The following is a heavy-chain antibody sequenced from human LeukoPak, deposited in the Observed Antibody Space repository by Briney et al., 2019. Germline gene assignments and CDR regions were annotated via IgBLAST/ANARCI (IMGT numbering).Heavy chain of an antibody. J-gene: IGHJ4*02. V-gene: IGHV1-18*01. D-gene: IGHD6-19*01. Sequence: ASVKVSCKASGYTFTSYGISWVRQAPGQGLEWMGWISAKKGNTEYAQKLQGRVTMTTDTSTSTAYMELRSLRSDDTAVYYCARDMYSSGRVPSDCWGQGTLVAVSS. CDR1: GYTFTSYG. CDR3: ARDMYSSGRVPSDC. CDR2: ISAKKGNT.